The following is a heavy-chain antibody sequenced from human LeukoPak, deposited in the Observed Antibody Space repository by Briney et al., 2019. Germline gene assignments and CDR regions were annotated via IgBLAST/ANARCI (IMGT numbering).Heavy chain of an antibody. CDR1: GYSISSVYY. CDR2: IYYSGST. CDR3: ARAVYDFWSGYRFDY. J-gene: IGHJ4*02. D-gene: IGHD3-3*01. V-gene: IGHV4-38-2*02. Sequence: SETLSLTCTVSGYSISSVYYWGWIRQPPGKGLEWIGSIYYSGSTYYNPSLKSRVTISVDTPKNQFSLKLSSVTAADTAVYYCARAVYDFWSGYRFDYWGQGTLVTVPS.